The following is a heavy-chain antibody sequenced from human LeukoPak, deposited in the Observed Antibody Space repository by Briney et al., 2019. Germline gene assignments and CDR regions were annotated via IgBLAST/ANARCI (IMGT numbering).Heavy chain of an antibody. CDR1: GGSISSNSYY. J-gene: IGHJ6*03. V-gene: IGHV4-39*01. Sequence: PSETLSLTCTVSGGSISSNSYYWGWIRQPPGKGLEWIGSMYYSGSTYYNPSLKSRVTISVDTSKNQFSLKLSSVTAADTAVYCCARHRGYYYYYMDVWGKGTTVTISS. CDR3: ARHRGYYYYYMDV. CDR2: MYYSGST.